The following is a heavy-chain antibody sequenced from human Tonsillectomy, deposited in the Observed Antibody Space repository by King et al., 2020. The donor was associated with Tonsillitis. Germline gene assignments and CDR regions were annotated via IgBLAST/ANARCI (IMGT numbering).Heavy chain of an antibody. Sequence: VQLVESWGGLVQPGRSLRLSCASSGFIFDDSAMHWVRQAPWKGLELCSTISWYSGSIGYADSVNGRFTISRDNAKNSLFLQMNSLRSEDTALYYCAKDVGARVAAAFWGPGTLVTVSS. CDR2: ISWYSGSI. CDR1: GFIFDDSA. D-gene: IGHD6-13*01. CDR3: AKDVGARVAAAF. J-gene: IGHJ4*02. V-gene: IGHV3-9*01.